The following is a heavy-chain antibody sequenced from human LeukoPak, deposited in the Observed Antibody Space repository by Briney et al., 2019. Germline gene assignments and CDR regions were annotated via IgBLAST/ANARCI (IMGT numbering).Heavy chain of an antibody. CDR1: AFTFSTYW. CDR2: IWYDGSNK. CDR3: ARDLVGATGY. V-gene: IGHV3-33*08. J-gene: IGHJ4*02. Sequence: GGSLRLSCAASAFTFSTYWMSWVRQAPGKGLEWVAVIWYDGSNKYYADSVKGRFTISRDNSKNTLYLQMNSLRAEDTAVYYCARDLVGATGYWGQGTLVTVSS. D-gene: IGHD1-26*01.